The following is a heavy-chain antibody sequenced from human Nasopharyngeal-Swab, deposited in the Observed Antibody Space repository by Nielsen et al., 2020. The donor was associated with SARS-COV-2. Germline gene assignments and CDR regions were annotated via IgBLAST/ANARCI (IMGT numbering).Heavy chain of an antibody. V-gene: IGHV3-30*02. CDR3: AAEATGTDAFDI. D-gene: IGHD6-13*01. CDR2: IWYDGSNK. CDR1: GFTFSSYG. Sequence: GGSLRLSCAASGFTFSSYGMHWVRQAPGQGLEWVAVIWYDGSNKYYADSVKGRFTISRDNSKNTLYLQMNSLRAEDTAVYYCAAEATGTDAFDIWGQGTMVTVSS. J-gene: IGHJ3*02.